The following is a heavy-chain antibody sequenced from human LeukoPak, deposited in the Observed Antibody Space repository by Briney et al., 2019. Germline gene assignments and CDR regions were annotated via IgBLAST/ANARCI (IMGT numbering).Heavy chain of an antibody. CDR2: TYYSGSA. CDR1: GGSISSYY. CDR3: ARGGSRDGYNRPLDY. V-gene: IGHV4-59*01. Sequence: TSETLSLTCAVSGGSISSYYWSWIRQPPGKGLEWIGYTYYSGSANHSPSLKSRVTMSVDTSKNQFSLRLSSVTAADTAVYYCARGGSRDGYNRPLDYWGQGTLVTVSS. D-gene: IGHD5-24*01. J-gene: IGHJ4*02.